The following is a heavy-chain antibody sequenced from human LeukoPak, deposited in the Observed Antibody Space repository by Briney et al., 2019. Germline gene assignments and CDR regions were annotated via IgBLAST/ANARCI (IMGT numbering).Heavy chain of an antibody. D-gene: IGHD5-12*01. CDR3: ASAKWLRMGYFDY. V-gene: IGHV3-21*01. J-gene: IGHJ4*02. CDR1: GFTFSSYS. Sequence: GGSLRLSCAASGFTFSSYSMNWVRQAPGKGLEWVSSISSSSYIYYADSVKGRFTISRDNAKNSLYLQMNSLRAGDTAVYYCASAKWLRMGYFDYWGQGTLVTVSS. CDR2: ISSSSYI.